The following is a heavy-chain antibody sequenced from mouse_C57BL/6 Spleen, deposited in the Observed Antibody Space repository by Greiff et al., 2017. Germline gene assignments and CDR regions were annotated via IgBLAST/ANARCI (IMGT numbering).Heavy chain of an antibody. D-gene: IGHD1-1*01. Sequence: QVQLKQSGAELVRPGASVTLSCKASGYTFTDYDMHWVKQTPVHGLEWIGAIDPETGGTAYNQKFTGKAILTADKSSSTAYMELRSLTSEDSAVYDCTRGYGSSYAMDYWGQGTSVTVSS. V-gene: IGHV1-15*01. CDR3: TRGYGSSYAMDY. CDR1: GYTFTDYD. CDR2: IDPETGGT. J-gene: IGHJ4*01.